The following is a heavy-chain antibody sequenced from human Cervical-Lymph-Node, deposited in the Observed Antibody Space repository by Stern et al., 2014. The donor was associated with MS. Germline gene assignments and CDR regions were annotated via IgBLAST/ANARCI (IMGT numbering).Heavy chain of an antibody. CDR1: GGSIRSSSYY. Sequence: QVQLVASGPGLVKPSETLSLTCTVSGGSIRSSSYYWGWIRQPPGKGLEWIGSIYYSGSTYNTPSLKSRVTISVDTSKNQFSLKLSSVTAADTAVYYCARQGRYSSSWFDYWGQGTLVTVSS. CDR3: ARQGRYSSSWFDY. CDR2: IYYSGST. D-gene: IGHD6-13*01. V-gene: IGHV4-39*01. J-gene: IGHJ4*02.